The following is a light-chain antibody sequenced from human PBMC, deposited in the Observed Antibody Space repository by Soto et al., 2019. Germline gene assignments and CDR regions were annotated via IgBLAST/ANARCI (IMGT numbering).Light chain of an antibody. CDR3: QRYDKSPPIT. CDR1: QSVASNS. CDR2: ATS. J-gene: IGKJ5*01. V-gene: IGKV3-20*01. Sequence: ELVLTQSPGTLSLSLGETATLSCWASQSVASNSLGWFQQKPGQAPRLLIHATSMRATGIPDRFSGSGSGTYFTLTINRLEPEDFAVYYCQRYDKSPPITFGQGTRLEI.